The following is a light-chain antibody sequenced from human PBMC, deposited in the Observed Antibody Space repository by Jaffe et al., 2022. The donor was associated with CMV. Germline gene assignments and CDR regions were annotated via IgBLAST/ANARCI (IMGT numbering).Light chain of an antibody. CDR3: QQYGRSPRVS. CDR1: QTVISNY. J-gene: IGKJ4*01. CDR2: GAS. V-gene: IGKV3-20*01. Sequence: EIVLTQSPGTLSLSPGERATLSCRASQTVISNYLAWYQQKPGQAPRLLIYGASSRATGIPDRFSGSGSGTEFTLTISRLEPEDFALYYCQQYGRSPRVSFGGGTKVDIK.